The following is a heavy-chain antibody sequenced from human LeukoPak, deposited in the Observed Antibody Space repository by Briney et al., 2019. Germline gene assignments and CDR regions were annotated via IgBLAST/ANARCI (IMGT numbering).Heavy chain of an antibody. V-gene: IGHV4-39*01. Sequence: PSETLSPTCTVSGGSISSSSYYWGWIRQPPGKGLEWIGSIYYSGSTYYNPSLKSRVTISVDTSKNQFSLKLSSVTAADTAVYYCASVRRGFGEFSKYYSYYYMDVWGKGTTVTISS. J-gene: IGHJ6*03. CDR1: GGSISSSSYY. CDR2: IYYSGST. D-gene: IGHD3-10*01. CDR3: ASVRRGFGEFSKYYSYYYMDV.